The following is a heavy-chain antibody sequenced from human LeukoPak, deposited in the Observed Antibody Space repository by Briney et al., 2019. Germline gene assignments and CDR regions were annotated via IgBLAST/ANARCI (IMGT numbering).Heavy chain of an antibody. J-gene: IGHJ4*02. V-gene: IGHV3-23*01. CDR3: ARAPDLIAVASYFDY. CDR2: VSPAYGRT. Sequence: GGSLRLSCSASGFSFNNYAMSWIRQAPGKGLTWVTLVSPAYGRTYYADSVKGRFTISRDNSKNTLYLQMNSLRAEDTAVYYCARAPDLIAVASYFDYWGQGTLVTVSS. D-gene: IGHD6-19*01. CDR1: GFSFNNYA.